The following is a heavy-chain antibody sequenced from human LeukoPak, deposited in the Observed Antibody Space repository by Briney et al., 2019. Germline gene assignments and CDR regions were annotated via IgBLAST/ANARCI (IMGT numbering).Heavy chain of an antibody. V-gene: IGHV1-69*05. Sequence: SVKVSCKASGYTFTSYGISWVRQAPGQGLEWMGRIIPIFGTANYAQKFQGRVTITTDESTSTAYMELSSLRPEDTAVYYCARGPVAAAGTRFADYWGQGTLVTVSS. J-gene: IGHJ4*02. CDR1: GYTFTSYG. D-gene: IGHD6-13*01. CDR3: ARGPVAAAGTRFADY. CDR2: IIPIFGTA.